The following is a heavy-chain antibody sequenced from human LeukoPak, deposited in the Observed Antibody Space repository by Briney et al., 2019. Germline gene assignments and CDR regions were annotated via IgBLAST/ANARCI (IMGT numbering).Heavy chain of an antibody. Sequence: GGSLRPACAASGFTFSSYGMHWVRQAPGKGLEWVAVISYDGSNKYYADSVKGRFTISRDNSKNALYLQMYSLRAEDTAVDYCAKAQYSYSLEPLDYWGHEALVTASS. CDR1: GFTFSSYG. J-gene: IGHJ4*01. CDR2: ISYDGSNK. D-gene: IGHD5-18*01. CDR3: AKAQYSYSLEPLDY. V-gene: IGHV3-30*18.